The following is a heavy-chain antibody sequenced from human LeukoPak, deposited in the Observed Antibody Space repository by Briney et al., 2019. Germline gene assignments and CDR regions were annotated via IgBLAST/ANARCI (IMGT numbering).Heavy chain of an antibody. Sequence: PSETLSLTCTVSGVSISSYYWSWIRQPPGKGLEWIGYIYYSGSTNYNPSLKSRVTISVDTSKNQFSLKLSSVTAADTAVYYCARATSDGYNYGYWGQGTLVTVSS. CDR3: ARATSDGYNYGY. V-gene: IGHV4-59*01. J-gene: IGHJ4*02. CDR2: IYYSGST. CDR1: GVSISSYY. D-gene: IGHD5-24*01.